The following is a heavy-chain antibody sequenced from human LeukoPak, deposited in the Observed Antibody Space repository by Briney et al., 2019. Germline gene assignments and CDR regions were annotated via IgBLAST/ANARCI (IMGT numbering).Heavy chain of an antibody. V-gene: IGHV3-23*01. CDR2: ISGSGGST. CDR3: XXXSSGWYPPIIDY. J-gene: IGHJ4*02. CDR1: GFTFSSYA. D-gene: IGHD6-19*01. Sequence: GGSLRLSCAASGFTFSSYAMSWVRQAPGKGLEWVSAISGSGGSTYYADSVKGRFTISRDNSKNTLYLQMNSLRAEDTAVYYXXXXSSGWYPPIIDYWGQGTLVTVSS.